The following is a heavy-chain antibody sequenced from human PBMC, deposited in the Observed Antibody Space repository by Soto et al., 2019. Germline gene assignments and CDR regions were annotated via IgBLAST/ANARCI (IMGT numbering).Heavy chain of an antibody. V-gene: IGHV1-3*01. CDR1: GCTFTSYA. CDR3: ASQIDSSGYYSYFDY. D-gene: IGHD3-22*01. J-gene: IGHJ4*02. CDR2: INAGNGST. Sequence: GASVKVSCKASGCTFTSYARHWVRQAPGQRLEWMGWINAGNGSTKYSQKFQGRVTITRDTSASTAYMELSSLRSEDTAVYYCASQIDSSGYYSYFDYWGQGTLVTVSS.